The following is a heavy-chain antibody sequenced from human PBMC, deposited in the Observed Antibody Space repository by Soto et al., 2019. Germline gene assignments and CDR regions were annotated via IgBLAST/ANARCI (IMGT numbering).Heavy chain of an antibody. CDR2: INAGNGNT. CDR1: GYTFTSYA. D-gene: IGHD3-22*01. V-gene: IGHV1-3*01. Sequence: ASVKVSCKASGYTFTSYAMRWVRQAPGQRLEWMGWINAGNGNTKYSQKFQGRVTITRDTSASTAYMELSSLRSEDTAVYYCARILDYYDSRGYYYVPAFDIWGQGTMVTVSS. J-gene: IGHJ3*02. CDR3: ARILDYYDSRGYYYVPAFDI.